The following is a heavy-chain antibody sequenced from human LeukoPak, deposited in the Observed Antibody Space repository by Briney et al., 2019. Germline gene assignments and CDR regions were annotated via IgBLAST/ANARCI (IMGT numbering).Heavy chain of an antibody. V-gene: IGHV1-2*06. CDR1: GYTFTGYY. J-gene: IGHJ5*02. Sequence: ASVKVSCKASGYTFTGYYMHWVRQAPGQGLEWMGRINPNSGGTNYAQKFQGRVTMTRDTSTSTVYMELSSLRSEDTAVYYCARGGSAGWLFFPNWFDPWGQGTLVTVSS. CDR3: ARGGSAGWLFFPNWFDP. CDR2: INPNSGGT. D-gene: IGHD3-22*01.